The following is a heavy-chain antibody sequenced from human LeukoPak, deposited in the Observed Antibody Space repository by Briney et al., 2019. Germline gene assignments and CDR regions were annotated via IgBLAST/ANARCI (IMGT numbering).Heavy chain of an antibody. CDR1: GYTFTDYY. D-gene: IGHD3-10*01. Sequence: ASVKVSCKASGYTFTDYYVHWVRQAPGQGLEWMGIINTSHGGTSYTHKFQGRVTMTRDMSTNTVYMELSSLRSEDTAVYYCARGASYVSGTYGAFDYWGQGTLVTVSS. J-gene: IGHJ4*02. CDR2: INTSHGGT. CDR3: ARGASYVSGTYGAFDY. V-gene: IGHV1-46*01.